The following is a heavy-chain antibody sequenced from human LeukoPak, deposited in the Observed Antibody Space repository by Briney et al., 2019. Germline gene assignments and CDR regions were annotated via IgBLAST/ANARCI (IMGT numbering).Heavy chain of an antibody. J-gene: IGHJ4*02. D-gene: IGHD3-10*01. CDR3: AREDASGSYYRSLDY. Sequence: GGSLRLSCAASGFTFSTYTMNWVRQAPGKGLEWVSSITISSRYIYHADSVKGRFTISRDNAKNSLFLHMNSLRAEDTAVYYCAREDASGSYYRSLDYWGQGTLVTVSS. CDR1: GFTFSTYT. V-gene: IGHV3-21*01. CDR2: ITISSRYI.